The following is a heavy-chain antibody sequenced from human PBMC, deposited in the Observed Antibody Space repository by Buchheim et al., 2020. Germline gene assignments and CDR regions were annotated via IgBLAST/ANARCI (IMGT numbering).Heavy chain of an antibody. D-gene: IGHD3-22*01. CDR2: ISSSSSTI. CDR3: ARRFSYESSGHREDY. V-gene: IGHV3-48*04. Sequence: EVQLVESGGGLVQPGGSLRLSCAASGFTFSSYSMNWVRQAPGKGLEWVSYISSSSSTIYYADSAKGRFTISRDNAKNSLYLQMNSLRAEDTAVYYCARRFSYESSGHREDYWGQGTL. J-gene: IGHJ4*02. CDR1: GFTFSSYS.